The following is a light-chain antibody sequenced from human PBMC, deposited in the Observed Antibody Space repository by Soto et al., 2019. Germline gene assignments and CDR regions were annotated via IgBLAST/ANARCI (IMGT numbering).Light chain of an antibody. J-gene: IGKJ1*01. V-gene: IGKV1-5*01. CDR1: QSTSSF. Sequence: DTQMTQSPSTLSASVGDRVTITCRASQSTSSFLAWYQQKPGRAPKLLIYDASTLESGVPSRFSGSGSGTEFILTISSLQPDDFATYYCQQYNSFWTFGQGTKVDIK. CDR3: QQYNSFWT. CDR2: DAS.